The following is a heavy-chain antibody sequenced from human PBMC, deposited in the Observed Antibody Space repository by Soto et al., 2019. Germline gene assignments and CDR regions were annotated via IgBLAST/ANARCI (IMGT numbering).Heavy chain of an antibody. V-gene: IGHV2-70*13. CDR3: ARTSALPLGYPHGMDV. J-gene: IGHJ6*02. CDR1: GFSLSTSGVG. Sequence: SGPTLVNPTQTLTLTCSFSGFSLSTSGVGVGWIRQPPGKALEWLALIYWNGDKYYSTSLKTRLTISRDTSKNQVVLTMTNMDPVDTATYYCARTSALPLGYPHGMDVWGQGTTVTVSS. D-gene: IGHD7-27*01. CDR2: IYWNGDK.